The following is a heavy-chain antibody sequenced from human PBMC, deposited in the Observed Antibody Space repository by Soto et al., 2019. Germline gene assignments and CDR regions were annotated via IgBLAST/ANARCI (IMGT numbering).Heavy chain of an antibody. CDR1: GFTFSSYS. Sequence: GGSLRLSCAASGFTFSSYSMNWVRQAPGKGLEWVSSISSSSSYIYYADSLKGRFTISRDNAENSLYLQMNSLRAADTAVYYCARGIGIPPYYYGSGSYYKALYYYYYMDVWGKGTTVTVSS. D-gene: IGHD3-10*01. CDR3: ARGIGIPPYYYGSGSYYKALYYYYYMDV. CDR2: ISSSSSYI. V-gene: IGHV3-21*01. J-gene: IGHJ6*03.